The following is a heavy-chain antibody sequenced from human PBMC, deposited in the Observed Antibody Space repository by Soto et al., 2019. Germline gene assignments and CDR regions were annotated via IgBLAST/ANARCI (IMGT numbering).Heavy chain of an antibody. J-gene: IGHJ4*02. D-gene: IGHD6-13*01. CDR1: GGSISRYY. Sequence: SETLSLTCTVSGGSISRYYWSWIRQPPGKGLEWIGYIYYSGSTNYNPSLKSRVTISVDTSKNQFSLKLSSVTAADTAVYYCARGYSSSWYYFDYWGQGTLVTVSS. CDR3: ARGYSSSWYYFDY. V-gene: IGHV4-59*01. CDR2: IYYSGST.